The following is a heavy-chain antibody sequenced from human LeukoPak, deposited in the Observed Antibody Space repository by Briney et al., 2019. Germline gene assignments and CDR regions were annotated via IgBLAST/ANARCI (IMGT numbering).Heavy chain of an antibody. Sequence: GGSLRLSCAASHFTFTNYWMSWVRQAPGKGLEWVANIKPDGSEKYYADSVKGRFTISRDNSKNTLYLQMNSLRAEDTAVYYCAREGFSRELHFDYWGQGTLVTVSS. J-gene: IGHJ4*02. CDR3: AREGFSRELHFDY. D-gene: IGHD1-26*01. CDR2: IKPDGSEK. V-gene: IGHV3-7*01. CDR1: HFTFTNYW.